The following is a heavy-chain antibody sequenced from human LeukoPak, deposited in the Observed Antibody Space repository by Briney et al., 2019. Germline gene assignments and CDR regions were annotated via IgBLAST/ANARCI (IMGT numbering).Heavy chain of an antibody. J-gene: IGHJ3*02. CDR1: GGSISSYY. CDR3: AREPRRAQRYYYDSSGYLGAFDI. V-gene: IGHV4-59*01. D-gene: IGHD3-22*01. CDR2: IYYSGST. Sequence: SETLSLTCTVSGGSISSYYWSWIRQPPGKGREWIGYIYYSGSTNYNPSLKSRVTISVDTSKNQFSLKLSSVTAADTAVYYCAREPRRAQRYYYDSSGYLGAFDIWGQGTMVTVSS.